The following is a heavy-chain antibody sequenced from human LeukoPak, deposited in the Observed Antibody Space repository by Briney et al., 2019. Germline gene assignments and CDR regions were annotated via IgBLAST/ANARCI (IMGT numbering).Heavy chain of an antibody. CDR1: GFTFSNYS. D-gene: IGHD5-18*01. Sequence: GGSLRLSCAASGFTFSNYSMNWVRQAPGKGLEWVSAISGSGGSTFYADSVKGRFTISRDNSKNTLYLQMNSLRAEDTAVYYCARARSSYGYGDAFDIWGQGTMVTVSS. J-gene: IGHJ3*02. CDR3: ARARSSYGYGDAFDI. V-gene: IGHV3-23*01. CDR2: ISGSGGST.